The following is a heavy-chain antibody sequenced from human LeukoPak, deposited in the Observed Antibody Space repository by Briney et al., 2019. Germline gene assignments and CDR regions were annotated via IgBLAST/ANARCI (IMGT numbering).Heavy chain of an antibody. J-gene: IGHJ4*02. D-gene: IGHD3-22*01. CDR1: GYTFTSYG. CDR3: ARRTTYYYDSSGYYYSDY. V-gene: IGHV1-18*01. Sequence: ASVKVSCKASGYTFTSYGISWVRQAPGQGLEWMGWISAYNGNTNYAQKLQGRVTMTTDTSTGTAYMELRSLRSDDTTVYYCARRTTYYYDSSGYYYSDYWGQGTLVTVSS. CDR2: ISAYNGNT.